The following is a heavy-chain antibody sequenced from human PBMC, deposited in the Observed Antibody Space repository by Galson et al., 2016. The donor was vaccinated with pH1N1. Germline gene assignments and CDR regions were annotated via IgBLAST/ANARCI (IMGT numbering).Heavy chain of an antibody. J-gene: IGHJ3*02. Sequence: SLRLSCAASGFTFSDYYMSCIRQAPGKGLEWVSYISSSASTIYYADSVKGRFTISRDNAKNSLYLQMNSLRAEDTAVYYCARNLRYLDWNRMGAFDIWGQGTMVTVSS. CDR3: ARNLRYLDWNRMGAFDI. CDR1: GFTFSDYY. CDR2: ISSSASTI. V-gene: IGHV3-11*01. D-gene: IGHD3-9*01.